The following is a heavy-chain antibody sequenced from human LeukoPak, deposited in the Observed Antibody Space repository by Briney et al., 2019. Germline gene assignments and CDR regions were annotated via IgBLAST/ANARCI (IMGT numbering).Heavy chain of an antibody. CDR2: IYYSGST. Sequence: PSETLSLTCAVYGGSFSDYYWSWIRQPPGKGLEWIGYIYYSGSTNYNPSLKSRVTVSVDTSKNQFSLKLSSVTAADTAVYYCARGDARGYSYGHFHFDHWGHGTLVTVSS. J-gene: IGHJ4*01. D-gene: IGHD5-18*01. CDR1: GGSFSDYY. CDR3: ARGDARGYSYGHFHFDH. V-gene: IGHV4-59*01.